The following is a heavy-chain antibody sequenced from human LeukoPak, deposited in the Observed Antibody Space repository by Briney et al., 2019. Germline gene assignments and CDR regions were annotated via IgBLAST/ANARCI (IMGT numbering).Heavy chain of an antibody. J-gene: IGHJ4*02. D-gene: IGHD6-6*01. CDR3: ARLLIFGSSYYFDY. CDR1: GFTFSSYS. CDR2: ISSSSSYI. V-gene: IGHV3-21*01. Sequence: GGSLRLSCAASGFTFSSYSMNWVRQAPGKGLEWVSSISSSSSYIYYAGSVKGRFTISRDNAKNSLYLQMNSLRAEDTAVYYCARLLIFGSSYYFDYWGQGTLVTVSS.